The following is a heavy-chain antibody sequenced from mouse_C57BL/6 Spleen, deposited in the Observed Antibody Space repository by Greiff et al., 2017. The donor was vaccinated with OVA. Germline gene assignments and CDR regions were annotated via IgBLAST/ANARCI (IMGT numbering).Heavy chain of an antibody. V-gene: IGHV5-6*01. J-gene: IGHJ3*01. Sequence: EVQGVESGGDLVKPGGSLKLSCAASGFTFSSYGMSWVRQTPDKRLEWVATISSGGSYTYYPDSVKGRFTISRDNAKNTLYLQMSSLKSEDTAMYYCARREGYDGYHFAYWGQGTLVTVSA. CDR1: GFTFSSYG. D-gene: IGHD2-3*01. CDR2: ISSGGSYT. CDR3: ARREGYDGYHFAY.